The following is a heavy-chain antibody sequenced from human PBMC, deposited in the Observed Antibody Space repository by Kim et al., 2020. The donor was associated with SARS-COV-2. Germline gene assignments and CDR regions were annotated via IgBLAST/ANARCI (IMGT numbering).Heavy chain of an antibody. J-gene: IGHJ3*02. Sequence: SETLSLTCTVSGGSISSGDYYWSWIRQPPGKGLEWIGYIYYSGSTYYNPSLKSRVTISVDTSKNQFSLKLSSVTAADTAVYYCARGGINDFWSGYNDAFAIWGQGTMVTVSS. CDR3: ARGGINDFWSGYNDAFAI. V-gene: IGHV4-30-4*01. D-gene: IGHD3-3*01. CDR1: GGSISSGDYY. CDR2: IYYSGST.